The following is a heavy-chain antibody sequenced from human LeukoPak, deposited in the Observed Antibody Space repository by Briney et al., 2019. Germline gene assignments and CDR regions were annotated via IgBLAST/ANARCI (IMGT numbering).Heavy chain of an antibody. V-gene: IGHV4-59*01. CDR3: AREANHQIDC. Sequence: PSETLSLTCTVSGGSISSYYWSWIRQPPGKGLEWIGYIYYSGSTNYNPSLKSRVTISVDTSKNQFSLKLSSVTAADTAVYYCAREANHQIDCWGQGTLVTVSS. CDR1: GGSISSYY. CDR2: IYYSGST. J-gene: IGHJ4*02. D-gene: IGHD1-14*01.